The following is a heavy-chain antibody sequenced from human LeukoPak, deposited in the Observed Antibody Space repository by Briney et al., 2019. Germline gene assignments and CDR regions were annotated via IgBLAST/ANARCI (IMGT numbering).Heavy chain of an antibody. J-gene: IGHJ6*03. V-gene: IGHV4-39*07. CDR1: GGSISSSSYY. Sequence: SETLSLTCTVSGGSISSSSYYWGWIRQPPGKGLERIGSIYYSGSTYYNPSLKSRVTISVDTSKNQFSLKLSSVTAADTAVYYCALVGGSYYYYMDVWGKGTTVTVSS. CDR2: IYYSGST. CDR3: ALVGGSYYYYMDV. D-gene: IGHD1-26*01.